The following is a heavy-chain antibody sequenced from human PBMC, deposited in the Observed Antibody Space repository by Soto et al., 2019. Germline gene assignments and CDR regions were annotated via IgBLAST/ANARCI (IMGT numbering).Heavy chain of an antibody. CDR2: IYYSGST. D-gene: IGHD1-26*01. J-gene: IGHJ4*02. CDR3: ARAPTSIVGATSIGRNYFDY. V-gene: IGHV4-59*01. Sequence: SETLSLTCTVSGGSISSYYWSWIRQPPGKGLEWIGYIYYSGSTNYNPSLKSRVTISVDTSKNQFSLKLSSVTAADTAVYYCARAPTSIVGATSIGRNYFDYWGQGTLVTVSS. CDR1: GGSISSYY.